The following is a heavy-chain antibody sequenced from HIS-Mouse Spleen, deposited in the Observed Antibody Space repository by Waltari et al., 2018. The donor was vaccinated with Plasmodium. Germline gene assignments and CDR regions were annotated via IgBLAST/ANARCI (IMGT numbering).Heavy chain of an antibody. Sequence: QLQLQESGPGLVKPSETLSLTCTVSGGSISSSSYYWGWIRQPPGKGLEWIGSIYDSGSTSHNPSLKSRVTISVDTSKNQFSLKLSSVTAADTAVYYCARDRITGTSYFDYWGQGTLVTVSS. J-gene: IGHJ4*02. V-gene: IGHV4-39*07. CDR3: ARDRITGTSYFDY. CDR1: GGSISSSSYY. D-gene: IGHD1-7*01. CDR2: IYDSGST.